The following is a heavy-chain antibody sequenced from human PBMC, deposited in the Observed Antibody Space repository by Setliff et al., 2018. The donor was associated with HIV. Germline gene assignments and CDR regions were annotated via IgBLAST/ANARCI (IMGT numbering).Heavy chain of an antibody. Sequence: ASLKVSCKASGYTFSSYLMHWVRQAPGQGLEWMGTINPSGGGTTYAQKFQGRVNMTRDTSTTTFYMELISLKSEDTAMYYCARDSNEGSDWSNGGWFDPWGPGTLVTVSS. D-gene: IGHD3-9*01. CDR3: ARDSNEGSDWSNGGWFDP. CDR1: GYTFSSYL. V-gene: IGHV1-46*01. J-gene: IGHJ5*02. CDR2: INPSGGGT.